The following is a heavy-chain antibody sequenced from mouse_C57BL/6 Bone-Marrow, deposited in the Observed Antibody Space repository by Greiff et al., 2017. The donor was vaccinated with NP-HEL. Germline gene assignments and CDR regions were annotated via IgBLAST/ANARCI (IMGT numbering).Heavy chain of an antibody. D-gene: IGHD6-5*01. CDR3: AGGGYACFDY. CDR1: GFTFSNYG. Sequence: EVQLVESGGGLVKPGGSLKLSCAASGFTFSNYGMPWVRLAPEKGLEWVAYISSGCSHIYYPDTVKGRFTISRDNAKNTLYLQMTLLRSEDPAMFYDAGGGYACFDYWGQGTTLTVSS. J-gene: IGHJ2*01. CDR2: ISSGCSHI. V-gene: IGHV5-17*01.